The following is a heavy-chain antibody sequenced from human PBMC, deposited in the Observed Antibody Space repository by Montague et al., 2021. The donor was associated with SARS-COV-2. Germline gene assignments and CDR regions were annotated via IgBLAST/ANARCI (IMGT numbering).Heavy chain of an antibody. D-gene: IGHD2-21*01. CDR2: IIGDGTNT. J-gene: IGHJ4*02. CDR3: VRDGDHWDFDY. CDR1: GFTFSDYW. Sequence: SLRLSCAASGFTFSDYWMHWVRQAPGRGLVWFSRIIGDGTNTIYADSVKGRFAISRDNAQNTVYLQMSSLRAEDAAVYYCVRDGDHWDFDYWGQGALVTVSS. V-gene: IGHV3-74*01.